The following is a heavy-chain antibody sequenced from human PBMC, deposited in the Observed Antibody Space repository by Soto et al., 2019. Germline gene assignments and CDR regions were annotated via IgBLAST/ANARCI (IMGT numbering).Heavy chain of an antibody. D-gene: IGHD5-12*01. V-gene: IGHV4-34*01. Sequence: QVQLQQWGAGLLKPSETLSLTCAVYGGSFSGYYWSWIRQPPVKGLEWNGEINHSGSTNYNPTLMSRGTISVYTSKNQFSLKLSSVTAAETVVYYCARGRSTRGRRRLATMPYGGQGTLVTVSS. J-gene: IGHJ4*02. CDR3: ARGRSTRGRRRLATMPY. CDR1: GGSFSGYY. CDR2: INHSGST.